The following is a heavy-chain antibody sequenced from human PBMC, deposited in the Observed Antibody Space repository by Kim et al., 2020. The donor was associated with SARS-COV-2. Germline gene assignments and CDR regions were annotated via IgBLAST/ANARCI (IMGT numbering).Heavy chain of an antibody. CDR2: IWYDGSNK. V-gene: IGHV3-33*06. CDR1: GFTFSSYG. Sequence: GGSLRPSCAASGFTFSSYGMHWVRQAPGKGLEWVAVIWYDGSNKYYADSVKGRFTISRDNSKNTLYLQMNSLRAEDTAVYYCAKDSVSDYDILTGYQLDYWGQGTLVTVSS. CDR3: AKDSVSDYDILTGYQLDY. D-gene: IGHD3-9*01. J-gene: IGHJ4*02.